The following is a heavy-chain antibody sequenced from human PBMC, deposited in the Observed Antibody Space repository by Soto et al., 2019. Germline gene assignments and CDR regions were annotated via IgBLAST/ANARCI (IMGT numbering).Heavy chain of an antibody. J-gene: IGHJ4*02. CDR2: ISSNSNYK. D-gene: IGHD3-22*01. CDR1: GFTFSDYY. Sequence: GGSLRLSCAASGFTFSDYYMSWIRQAPGKGLEWISYISSNSNYKNHADSVRGRFTISRDNAKNSLYLQMNGLRAEDTAVYYCARATGYYHPSGSDSWGQGNLVTVSA. V-gene: IGHV3-11*06. CDR3: ARATGYYHPSGSDS.